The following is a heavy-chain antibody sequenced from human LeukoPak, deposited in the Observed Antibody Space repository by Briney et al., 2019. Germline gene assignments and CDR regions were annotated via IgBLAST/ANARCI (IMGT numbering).Heavy chain of an antibody. CDR2: IYYSGST. D-gene: IGHD2-2*02. J-gene: IGHJ5*02. V-gene: IGHV4-59*01. CDR3: ARVVPAAIELAGWFDP. Sequence: SETLSLTCTVSGGSISSYYWSWIRQPPGKGLEWIGYIYYSGSTNYNPSLKSRVTISVDTSKNQFSLKLSSVAAADTAVYYCARVVPAAIELAGWFDPWGQGTLSPSPQ. CDR1: GGSISSYY.